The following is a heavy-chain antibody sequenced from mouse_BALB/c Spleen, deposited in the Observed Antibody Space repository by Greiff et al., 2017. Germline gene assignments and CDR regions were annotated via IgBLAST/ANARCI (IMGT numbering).Heavy chain of an antibody. V-gene: IGHV5-4*02. D-gene: IGHD1-1*01. CDR3: AREGGSPFAY. Sequence: DVKLVESGGGLVKPGGSLKLSCAASGFTSSDYYMYWVRQTPEKRLEWVATISDGGSYTYYPDSVKGRFTISRDNAKNNLYLQMSSLKSEDTAMYYCAREGGSPFAYWGQGTLVTVSA. CDR1: GFTSSDYY. CDR2: ISDGGSYT. J-gene: IGHJ3*01.